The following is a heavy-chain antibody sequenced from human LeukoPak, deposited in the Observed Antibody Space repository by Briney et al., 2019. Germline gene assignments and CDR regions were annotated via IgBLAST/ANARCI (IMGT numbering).Heavy chain of an antibody. CDR1: GGSFSGYY. D-gene: IGHD2-2*01. CDR2: INHSGST. J-gene: IGHJ6*03. Sequence: SETLSLTCAVYGGSFSGYYWSRIRQPPGKGLEWIGEINHSGSTNYNPSLKSRVTISVDTSKNQFSLKLSSVTAADTAVYYCARGPPAATRYYYYYYYMDVWGKGTTVTVSS. V-gene: IGHV4-34*01. CDR3: ARGPPAATRYYYYYYYMDV.